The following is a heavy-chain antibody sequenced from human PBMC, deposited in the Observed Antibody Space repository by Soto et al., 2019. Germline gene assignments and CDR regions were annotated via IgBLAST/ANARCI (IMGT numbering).Heavy chain of an antibody. V-gene: IGHV3-30*18. D-gene: IGHD3-22*01. CDR1: GFTLSSYG. J-gene: IGHJ4*02. Sequence: LRLSCAASGFTLSSYGIHWVRQAPGKGLEWVALISYDGGNKYYADSVKGRFTISRDNSKNTLYLQMNSLRDEDTAVYYCAKDAPYYYDSSGYYGPFDYWGQGTLVTVSS. CDR3: AKDAPYYYDSSGYYGPFDY. CDR2: ISYDGGNK.